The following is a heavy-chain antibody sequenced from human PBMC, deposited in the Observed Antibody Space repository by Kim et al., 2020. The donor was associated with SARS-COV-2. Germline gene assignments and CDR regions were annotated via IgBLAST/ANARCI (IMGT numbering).Heavy chain of an antibody. V-gene: IGHV3-74*01. Sequence: GESLKISCAASGFTFSNYWMHWVRQAPGKGLVWVSRTSPDGRSTDYADSVKGRFTISRDNAKNTLYLQMNSLRAEDTAVYYCTKDRGYGARALDYWGQG. CDR3: TKDRGYGARALDY. CDR1: GFTFSNYW. CDR2: TSPDGRST. J-gene: IGHJ4*02. D-gene: IGHD3-22*01.